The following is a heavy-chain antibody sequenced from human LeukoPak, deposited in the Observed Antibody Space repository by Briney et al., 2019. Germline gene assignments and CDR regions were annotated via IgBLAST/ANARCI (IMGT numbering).Heavy chain of an antibody. V-gene: IGHV3-7*01. J-gene: IGHJ4*02. CDR2: IKQDGSEK. D-gene: IGHD2-8*01. Sequence: GGSLRLSCAASGFTFSSYWMSWVRQAPGKGLEWVANIKQDGSEKYYGDSVKGRFTISRDNSKNTLYLEMNSLRAEDTAVYFCARATYGANGVVESWGQGTLVTVSS. CDR3: ARATYGANGVVES. CDR1: GFTFSSYW.